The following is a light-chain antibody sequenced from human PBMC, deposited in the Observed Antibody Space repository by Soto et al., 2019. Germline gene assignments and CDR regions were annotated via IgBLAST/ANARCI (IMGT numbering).Light chain of an antibody. J-gene: IGKJ4*01. CDR2: DAS. CDR1: QGISSA. V-gene: IGKV1-13*02. Sequence: AIQLTQSPSSLSASVGDRVTITCRASQGISSALAWYQQKPGKALKLLIYDASSLKSGVPSRFSGGGSGTYFTLTISSLLPEDFATYYCQQFNSYPPLTFGGGTKVEIK. CDR3: QQFNSYPPLT.